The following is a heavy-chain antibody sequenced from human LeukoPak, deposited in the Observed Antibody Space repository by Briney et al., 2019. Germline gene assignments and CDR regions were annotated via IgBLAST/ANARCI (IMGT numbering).Heavy chain of an antibody. CDR2: INHSGST. D-gene: IGHD2-15*01. J-gene: IGHJ6*03. Sequence: SETLSLTCAVYGGSFSGYYWSWIRQPPGKGLEWIREINHSGSTNYNPSLESRVTISVDTSKNQFSLKLSSVTAADTAVYYCARGQLTCSGGSCYSNHYYYYYYMDVWGKGTTVTVSS. V-gene: IGHV4-34*01. CDR1: GGSFSGYY. CDR3: ARGQLTCSGGSCYSNHYYYYYYMDV.